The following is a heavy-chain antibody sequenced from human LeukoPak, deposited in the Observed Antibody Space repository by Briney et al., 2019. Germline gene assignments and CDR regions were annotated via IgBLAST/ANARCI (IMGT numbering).Heavy chain of an antibody. J-gene: IGHJ4*02. Sequence: GGSLRLSCAASGLTYEVYGMSWVRQAPGKGLEWVSGFYWNGGSTGYADSVKGRFTISRDNAKNSLYLQMNSLRAEDTALYYCAREAQIAAAGTYGYWGQGTLVTVSS. CDR1: GLTYEVYG. D-gene: IGHD6-13*01. V-gene: IGHV3-20*04. CDR3: AREAQIAAAGTYGY. CDR2: FYWNGGST.